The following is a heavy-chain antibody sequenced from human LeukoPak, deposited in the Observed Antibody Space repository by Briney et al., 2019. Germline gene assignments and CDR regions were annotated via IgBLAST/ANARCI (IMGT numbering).Heavy chain of an antibody. V-gene: IGHV4-61*02. J-gene: IGHJ4*02. Sequence: SETLSLTCTVSGGSISSSSYYWSWIRQPAGKGLEWIGRIYTSGSTNYNPSLKSRVTMSVDTSKNQFSLKLSSVTAADTAVYYCAREDGSGYSDYWGQGTLVTVSS. CDR2: IYTSGST. CDR3: AREDGSGYSDY. D-gene: IGHD3-22*01. CDR1: GGSISSSSYY.